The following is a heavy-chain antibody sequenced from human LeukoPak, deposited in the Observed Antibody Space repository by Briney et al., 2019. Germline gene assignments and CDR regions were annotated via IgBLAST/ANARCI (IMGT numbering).Heavy chain of an antibody. D-gene: IGHD1-26*01. CDR3: AREGGSDYYFDY. Sequence: GGSLRLSCAASGFTVSSKYMSWVRQAPGKGLEWVSVIYSGGSTYYADSVKSRFTISRDKSNNTLYLQMNSLRAEDTAVYYCAREGGSDYYFDYWGQGTLVTVSS. CDR1: GFTVSSKY. V-gene: IGHV3-53*01. CDR2: IYSGGST. J-gene: IGHJ4*02.